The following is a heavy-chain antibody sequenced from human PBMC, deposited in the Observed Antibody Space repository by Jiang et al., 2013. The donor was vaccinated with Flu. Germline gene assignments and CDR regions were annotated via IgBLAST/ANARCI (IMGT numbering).Heavy chain of an antibody. D-gene: IGHD1-26*01. CDR3: ASGGVVGANY. J-gene: IGHJ4*02. CDR2: FSSSSSYT. Sequence: ASGFTFSDYYMSWIRQAPGKGWSGFHTFSSSSSYTNYADSVKGRFTISRDNAKNSLYLQMNSLRAEDTAVYYCASGGVVGANYWGQGTPGHRLL. CDR1: GFTFSDYY. V-gene: IGHV3-11*06.